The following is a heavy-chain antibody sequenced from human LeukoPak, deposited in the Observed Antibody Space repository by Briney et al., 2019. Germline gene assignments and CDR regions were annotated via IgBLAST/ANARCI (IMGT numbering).Heavy chain of an antibody. J-gene: IGHJ4*02. CDR3: AKELRPNDY. CDR2: ISRSGDRT. Sequence: PGGSLRLSCAASGITLSNSAMSWVRQAPGKGLEWVSAISRSGDRTFYADSVKGRFTISGDSSIDTLFLQMNSLRAEDTAVYFCAKELRPNDYWGQGTLVTVSS. V-gene: IGHV3-23*01. CDR1: GITLSNSA. D-gene: IGHD2-15*01.